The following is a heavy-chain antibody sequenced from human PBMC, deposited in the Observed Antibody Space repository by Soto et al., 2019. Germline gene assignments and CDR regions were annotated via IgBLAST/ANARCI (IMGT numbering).Heavy chain of an antibody. CDR2: ISGSGGST. CDR1: GFTFSSYA. J-gene: IGHJ6*02. V-gene: IGHV3-23*01. CDR3: AKAGNTAMAPGYYYYGMDV. D-gene: IGHD5-18*01. Sequence: GGSLRLSCAASGFTFSSYAMSWVRQAPGKGLEWVSAISGSGGSTYYADSVKGRFTISRDNSKNTLYLQMNSLRAEDTAVYYCAKAGNTAMAPGYYYYGMDVWGQGTTVTVSS.